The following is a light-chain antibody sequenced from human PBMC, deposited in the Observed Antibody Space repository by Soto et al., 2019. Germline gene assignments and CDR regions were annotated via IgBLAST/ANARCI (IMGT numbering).Light chain of an antibody. CDR2: AAS. CDR1: QTISSW. Sequence: DIQMTQSPSTLSASVGDRVIITCRASQTISSWLAWFQQKPGKAPKLLIYAASSLEGGVPSRFSGSGSGTEFTLTISSLQPDDCATYYCQQYKSYSITFGQGTRLEIK. CDR3: QQYKSYSIT. J-gene: IGKJ5*01. V-gene: IGKV1-5*03.